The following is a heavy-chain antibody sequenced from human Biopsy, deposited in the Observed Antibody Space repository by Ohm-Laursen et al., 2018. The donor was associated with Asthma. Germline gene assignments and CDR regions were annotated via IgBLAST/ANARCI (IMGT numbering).Heavy chain of an antibody. Sequence: SSVKVSCKAPGGTFSNFAISWVRQAPGQALERLGGIMTVFGTTNFAKKFQGRVTITADESTSTAYMEVTSLRSEDTAIYYCARCQIGYSSGWSLLLKKIYYSGMDVWGQGTAVTVSS. CDR2: IMTVFGTT. V-gene: IGHV1-69*01. J-gene: IGHJ6*02. D-gene: IGHD6-19*01. CDR1: GGTFSNFA. CDR3: ARCQIGYSSGWSLLLKKIYYSGMDV.